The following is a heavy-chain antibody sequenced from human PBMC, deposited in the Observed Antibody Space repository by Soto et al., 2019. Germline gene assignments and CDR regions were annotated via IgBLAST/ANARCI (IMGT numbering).Heavy chain of an antibody. J-gene: IGHJ3*02. D-gene: IGHD3-22*01. CDR2: IYHSGST. CDR3: ARVAYYYDSSGYADACDI. V-gene: IGHV4-38-2*01. CDR1: GYSISSGYY. Sequence: PSETLSLPCAASGYSISSGYYWGWIRQPPGKGLERIGRIYHSGSTYYNPTLKSRVAISVHTSNNQFSLKLSSVTAADPAVYYCARVAYYYDSSGYADACDIWVQGTMGTVSS.